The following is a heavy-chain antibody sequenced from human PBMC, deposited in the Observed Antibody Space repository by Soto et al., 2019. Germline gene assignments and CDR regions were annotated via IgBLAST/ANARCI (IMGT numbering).Heavy chain of an antibody. Sequence: GGSLRLSCAASGFTFSSYAMSWVRQAPGKGLEWVSAISGSGGSTYYADSVKGRFTISRDNSKNTLYLQMNSLRAEDTAVYYCAKDPTAAVGYYYYGMDVWGHGTTVTVSS. CDR2: ISGSGGST. CDR3: AKDPTAAVGYYYYGMDV. J-gene: IGHJ6*02. V-gene: IGHV3-23*01. CDR1: GFTFSSYA.